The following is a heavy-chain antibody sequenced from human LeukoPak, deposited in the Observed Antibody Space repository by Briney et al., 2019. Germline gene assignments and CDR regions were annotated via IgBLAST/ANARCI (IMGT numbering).Heavy chain of an antibody. J-gene: IGHJ4*02. CDR3: ARGVDSSGYYAIDY. Sequence: ASVKVSCKVSGYTFTDHYMHWVQQAPGKGLEWMGLVDPEDGETIYAEKFQGRVTITADTSTDTAYMELSSLRSEDTAVYYCARGVDSSGYYAIDYWGQGTLVTVSS. V-gene: IGHV1-69-2*01. D-gene: IGHD3-22*01. CDR2: VDPEDGET. CDR1: GYTFTDHY.